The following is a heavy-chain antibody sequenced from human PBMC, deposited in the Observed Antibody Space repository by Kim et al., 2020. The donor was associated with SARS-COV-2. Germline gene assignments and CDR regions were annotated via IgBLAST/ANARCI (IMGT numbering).Heavy chain of an antibody. D-gene: IGHD6-13*01. V-gene: IGHV3-23*01. CDR1: GFTFSDYA. CDR2: IGGGAGST. CDR3: PKGGWGWIWYD. J-gene: IGHJ1*01. Sequence: GGSLRLSCTTSGFTFSDYAMSWVRQAPGKGLEWVSCIGGGAGSTDYVESVKGRFTVSRDDAKNTLYLQMSTLRADDTAVYYCPKGGWGWIWYDLGQG.